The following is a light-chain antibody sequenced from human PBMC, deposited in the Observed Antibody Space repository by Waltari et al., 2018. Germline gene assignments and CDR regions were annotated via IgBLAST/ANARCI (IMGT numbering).Light chain of an antibody. Sequence: QSALTQPASLSGPLGQSITISCTGTSSDVWGDSLVSWYQPHPDKVPKLIIYEVTKRPPGISNRFSGSKSGNTASLTISGLQAEDEADYYCSSYAGSKTLVFGGGTKLTVL. CDR1: SSDVWGDSL. J-gene: IGLJ2*01. CDR2: EVT. V-gene: IGLV2-23*02. CDR3: SSYAGSKTLV.